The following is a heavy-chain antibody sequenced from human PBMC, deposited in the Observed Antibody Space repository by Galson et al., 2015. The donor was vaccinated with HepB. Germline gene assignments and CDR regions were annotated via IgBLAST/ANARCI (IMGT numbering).Heavy chain of an antibody. CDR1: GGTFSSYT. D-gene: IGHD5-12*01. Sequence: SVKVSCKASGGTFSSYTISWVRQAPGQGLEWMGRIIPILGIANYAQKFQGRVTITADKSTSTAYMELSSLRSEDTAVYYCARDRSGYSGRPDSLRRHYYYGMDVWGQGTTVTVSS. CDR3: ARDRSGYSGRPDSLRRHYYYGMDV. CDR2: IIPILGIA. J-gene: IGHJ6*02. V-gene: IGHV1-69*04.